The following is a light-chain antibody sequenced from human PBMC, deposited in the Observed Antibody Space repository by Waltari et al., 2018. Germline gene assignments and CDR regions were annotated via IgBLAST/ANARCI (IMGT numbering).Light chain of an antibody. CDR1: QSVGSS. Sequence: EIVLTQSPVTLSLAPGERATLSCWASQSVGSSLAWYQQIPGQAPRLLMYDASNRATGVPARFNGSGSGTDFTLTIISLQSEDSAVYYCQQRSNWPPITFGQGTRLEIK. CDR3: QQRSNWPPIT. J-gene: IGKJ5*01. V-gene: IGKV3-11*01. CDR2: DAS.